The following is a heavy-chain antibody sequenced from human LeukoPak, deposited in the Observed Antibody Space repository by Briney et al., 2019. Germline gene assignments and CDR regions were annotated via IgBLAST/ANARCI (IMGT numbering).Heavy chain of an antibody. V-gene: IGHV1-8*01. Sequence: ASVKVSCKASGYTFTSYDINWVRQATGQGLEWMGWMNPNSGNTGYAQKFQGRVTMTRNTSISTAYMELSSLRSEDTAVYYCARWVSDYYGSGSPGFDPWGQGTLVTVSS. CDR2: MNPNSGNT. J-gene: IGHJ5*02. D-gene: IGHD3-10*01. CDR3: ARWVSDYYGSGSPGFDP. CDR1: GYTFTSYD.